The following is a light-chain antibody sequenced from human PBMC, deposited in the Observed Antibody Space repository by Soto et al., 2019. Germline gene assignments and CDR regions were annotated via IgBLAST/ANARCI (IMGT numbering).Light chain of an antibody. Sequence: QSALTQPPSASGSPGQSVTISCTGTSSDIGGYNFVSWYQQHPGKAPKLMIDEVNKRPSGVPDRFSGSKSGNTASLTVSVHHAEDEADYYVSSYADTNNLVFGGGTKLTVL. CDR1: SSDIGGYNF. V-gene: IGLV2-8*01. CDR3: SSYADTNNLV. J-gene: IGLJ2*01. CDR2: EVN.